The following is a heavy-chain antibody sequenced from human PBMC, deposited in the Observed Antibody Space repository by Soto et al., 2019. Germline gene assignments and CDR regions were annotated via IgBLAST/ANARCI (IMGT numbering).Heavy chain of an antibody. D-gene: IGHD6-19*01. V-gene: IGHV5-51*01. CDR3: ARHLGVAVAGTRWYFDL. CDR2: IYPRDSET. Sequence: PGESLKISCEASGYRFTTYWIGWVRQMPGKGLEWMGIIYPRDSETRYSPSFQGQVTISADKSKNTTYLQWNSLKASDTAIYYCARHLGVAVAGTRWYFDLWGRGTLVTVSS. J-gene: IGHJ2*01. CDR1: GYRFTTYW.